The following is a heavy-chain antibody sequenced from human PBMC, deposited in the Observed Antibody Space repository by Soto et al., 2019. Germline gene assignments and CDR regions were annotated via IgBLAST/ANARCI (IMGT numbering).Heavy chain of an antibody. J-gene: IGHJ5*02. CDR1: GYTFTSYA. CDR2: INAGNGNT. Sequence: ASVKVSCKASGYTFTSYAMHWVRQAPGQRLEWMGWINAGNGNTKYSQKLQGRVTMTTDTSTSTAYMELRSLRSDDTAVYYCARRVVRWFDPWGQGTLVTVSS. D-gene: IGHD3-3*01. CDR3: ARRVVRWFDP. V-gene: IGHV1-3*01.